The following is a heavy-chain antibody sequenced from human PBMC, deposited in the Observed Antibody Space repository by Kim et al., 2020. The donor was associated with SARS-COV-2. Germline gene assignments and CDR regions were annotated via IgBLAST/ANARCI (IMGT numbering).Heavy chain of an antibody. CDR3: TTEGNVTEFDY. J-gene: IGHJ4*02. V-gene: IGHV3-15*01. CDR1: GFPFDEAW. Sequence: GGSLRLSCAGSGFPFDEAWMNWVRQSPGKGLEWVARIKSKAGGETRDFADVVKGRFTISRDDTRNVVFLHMSSLQIEDTAVYFCTTEGNVTEFDYWGQGTPVSVTT. CDR2: IKSKAGGETR. D-gene: IGHD2-21*02.